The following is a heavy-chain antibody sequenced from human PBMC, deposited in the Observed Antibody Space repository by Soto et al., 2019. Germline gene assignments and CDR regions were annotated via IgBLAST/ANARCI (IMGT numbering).Heavy chain of an antibody. CDR1: GGTIRSGGYS. Sequence: QLQLQESGSGLVKPSQTLSLTCAVSGGTIRSGGYSWSWIRQPPGKGLEWIGYIYHSGSTYYNPSLKSRVTISVDRSKNQFSLKLSSVTAADTAVYYCARGPPHSHWGQGTLVTVSS. CDR2: IYHSGST. D-gene: IGHD2-21*01. V-gene: IGHV4-30-2*01. CDR3: ARGPPHSH. J-gene: IGHJ4*02.